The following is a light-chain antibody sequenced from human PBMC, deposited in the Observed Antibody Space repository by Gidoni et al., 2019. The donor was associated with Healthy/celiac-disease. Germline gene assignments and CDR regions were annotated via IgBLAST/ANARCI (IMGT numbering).Light chain of an antibody. J-gene: IGKJ1*01. Sequence: AILITQSPSSLSASTGDRVTVTKSYLAWYQQKPGKAPKLLIYAASTLQSGVPSRFSGSGSGKDFTLTISCLQDEDFANYYCQQYYSYPQTFGQGTKVEIK. CDR1: SY. V-gene: IGKV1-8*01. CDR3: QQYYSYPQT. CDR2: AAS.